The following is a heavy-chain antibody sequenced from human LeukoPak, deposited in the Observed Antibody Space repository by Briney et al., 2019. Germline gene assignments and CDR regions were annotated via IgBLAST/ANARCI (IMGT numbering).Heavy chain of an antibody. D-gene: IGHD6-19*01. CDR3: AREGWDQRDTAAFDH. J-gene: IGHJ4*02. Sequence: ASVKVSCKASGYTFTSYYMHWVRQAPGQGLEWMGWINPNSGDRNSAQKFQGRVTMTRDTSISTVYMELSRLGPDDTAVYYCAREGWDQRDTAAFDHWGQGTLVTVSS. CDR2: INPNSGDR. V-gene: IGHV1-2*02. CDR1: GYTFTSYY.